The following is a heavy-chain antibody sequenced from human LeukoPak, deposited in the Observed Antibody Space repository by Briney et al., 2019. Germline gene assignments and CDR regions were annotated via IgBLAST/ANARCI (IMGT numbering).Heavy chain of an antibody. CDR3: ARDGADNSGYYFGSL. Sequence: GGSLRLSCAASRFTFSSYSMYWVRQAPGKGLEWVSVIYSGGSPDYADSAKGRFTISSDNSKNTLYLQMNSLRVEDTAVYYCARDGADNSGYYFGSLWGQGTMVTVSS. J-gene: IGHJ3*01. CDR2: IYSGGSP. CDR1: RFTFSSYS. D-gene: IGHD3-22*01. V-gene: IGHV3-53*01.